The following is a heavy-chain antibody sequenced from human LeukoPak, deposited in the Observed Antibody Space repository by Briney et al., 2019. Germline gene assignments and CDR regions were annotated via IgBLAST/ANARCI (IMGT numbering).Heavy chain of an antibody. D-gene: IGHD1-7*01. CDR1: GYTFTGYY. CDR3: ARKHVYNWNYAMFDY. V-gene: IGHV1-2*02. Sequence: GASVKVSCKASGYTFTGYYMHWVRQAPGQGLEWMGWINPNSGGTNYAQKFQGRVTMTRDTSISTAYMELSRLRSDDTAVYYCARKHVYNWNYAMFDYWGQGTLVTVSS. CDR2: INPNSGGT. J-gene: IGHJ4*02.